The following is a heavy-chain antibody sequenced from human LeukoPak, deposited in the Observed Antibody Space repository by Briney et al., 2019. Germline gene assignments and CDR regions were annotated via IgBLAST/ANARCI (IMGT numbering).Heavy chain of an antibody. CDR1: GFTFSDYG. Sequence: GGTLRLSCAASGFTFSDYGMSWVRQAPGKGLEWVSTISDGGSITYYADSVKGRFTISRDNSKNTLFLQMSSLGSDDTAVYYCARGSYYYESSGYSLYWGQGTLVTVSS. V-gene: IGHV3-23*01. J-gene: IGHJ4*02. D-gene: IGHD3-22*01. CDR2: ISDGGSIT. CDR3: ARGSYYYESSGYSLY.